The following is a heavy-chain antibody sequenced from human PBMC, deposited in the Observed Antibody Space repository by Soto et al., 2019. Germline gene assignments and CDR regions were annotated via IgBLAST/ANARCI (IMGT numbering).Heavy chain of an antibody. Sequence: SVKVCGKNSGETFSIYTISWVSQAPGQGLEWMGRVLPFLDITSYSQRFQGRVTITADRSTTTAYMELTSLRSEDTAVYYCARDRDNSNWPNFDSWGQGTLVTVSS. CDR2: VLPFLDIT. J-gene: IGHJ4*02. V-gene: IGHV1-69*02. CDR3: ARDRDNSNWPNFDS. CDR1: GETFSIYT. D-gene: IGHD6-13*01.